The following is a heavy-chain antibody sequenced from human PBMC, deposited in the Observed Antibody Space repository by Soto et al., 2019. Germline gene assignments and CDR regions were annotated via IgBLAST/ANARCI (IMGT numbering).Heavy chain of an antibody. V-gene: IGHV4-59*01. CDR2: IHYSGRT. CDR3: ARDMNDYTTYFDY. J-gene: IGHJ4*02. D-gene: IGHD2-2*02. CDR1: GVSISSYY. Sequence: PSETLSLTCTVSGVSISSYYWSWIRQPPGKGLEWIGYIHYSGRTNYNPSLKSRVSFSVDTSKNQFSLELSSVTAADTAVYYCARDMNDYTTYFDYWGLGTLVTVSS.